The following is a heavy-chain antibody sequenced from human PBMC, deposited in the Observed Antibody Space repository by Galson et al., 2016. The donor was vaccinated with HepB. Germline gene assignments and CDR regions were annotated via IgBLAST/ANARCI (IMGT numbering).Heavy chain of an antibody. J-gene: IGHJ5*02. CDR1: GLPSSNYA. CDR2: ISGDGRNT. V-gene: IGHV3-43*02. D-gene: IGHD2/OR15-2a*01. Sequence: SLRLSCAASGLPSSNYAMHWVRQAPGKGLECVSLISGDGRNTYYADSVKGRFSISRDNSKKSLYLEMNSLRTEDAAFYYCGILYGGFDPWGQGTLVTVSS. CDR3: GILYGGFDP.